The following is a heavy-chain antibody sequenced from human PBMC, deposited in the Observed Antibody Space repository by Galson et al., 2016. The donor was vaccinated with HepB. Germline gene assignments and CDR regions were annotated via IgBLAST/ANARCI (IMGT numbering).Heavy chain of an antibody. V-gene: IGHV1-69*13. CDR2: IIPIFGTA. J-gene: IGHJ4*02. CDR3: ARERERTYFLDS. Sequence: SVKVSCKASGGTFSSYAISWVRQAPGQGLEWMGGIIPIFGTANYAQKFQGRVTITADESTSTAYMELSSLRSEDTAVYYCARERERTYFLDSWGQGTLVTVSS. D-gene: IGHD2/OR15-2a*01. CDR1: GGTFSSYA.